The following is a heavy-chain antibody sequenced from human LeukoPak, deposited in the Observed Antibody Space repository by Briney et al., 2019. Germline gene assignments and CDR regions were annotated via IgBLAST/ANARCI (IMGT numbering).Heavy chain of an antibody. Sequence: SETLSLTCTVSGASINKDYWAWIRQPAGKGLEWIGRIHPSGITHQNPSLRGRVTMSIDASKNQFSLKLSSVTAADTAVYYCASIPKYRTTVTAHWGQGTLVTVSS. J-gene: IGHJ1*01. CDR3: ASIPKYRTTVTAH. V-gene: IGHV4-4*07. CDR2: IHPSGIT. CDR1: GASINKDY. D-gene: IGHD4-17*01.